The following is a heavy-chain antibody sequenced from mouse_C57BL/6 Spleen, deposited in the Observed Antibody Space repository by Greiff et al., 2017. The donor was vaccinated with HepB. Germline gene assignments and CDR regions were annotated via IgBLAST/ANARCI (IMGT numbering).Heavy chain of an antibody. Sequence: VQLQQSGAELVMPGASVKLSCKASGYTFTSYWMHWVKQRPGQGLEWIGEIDPSDSYTNYNQKFKGKSTLTVDKSSSTAYMQLSSLTSEDSAVSYCVGSSYGSFDVWGTGTTVTVSS. D-gene: IGHD1-1*01. CDR1: GYTFTSYW. CDR2: IDPSDSYT. V-gene: IGHV1-69*01. J-gene: IGHJ1*03. CDR3: VGSSYGSFDV.